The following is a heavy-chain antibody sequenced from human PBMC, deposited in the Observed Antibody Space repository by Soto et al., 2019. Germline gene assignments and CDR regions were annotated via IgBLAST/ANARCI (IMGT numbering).Heavy chain of an antibody. D-gene: IGHD1-1*01. Sequence: GGSLRLSCAASGFTFSSYSMNWVRQAPGKGLEWVSYISSSSSTIYYADSVKGRFTISRDNAKNSLYLQMNSLRAEDTAVYYCARSRHWNGGNWFDPWGQGTLVTVSS. J-gene: IGHJ5*02. CDR2: ISSSSSTI. V-gene: IGHV3-48*01. CDR3: ARSRHWNGGNWFDP. CDR1: GFTFSSYS.